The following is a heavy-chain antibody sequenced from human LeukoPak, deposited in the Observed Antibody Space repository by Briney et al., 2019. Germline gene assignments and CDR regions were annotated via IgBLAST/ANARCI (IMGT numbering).Heavy chain of an antibody. Sequence: GGSLTLSCAASGFTFSDHYMSWIRQAPREELEGVSYISSSSSYTNYADSVKGRFTISRDNAKNSLYLQMNSLRAEDTAVYYCARDSPTYYYDSSGYWADYWGQGTLVTVSS. J-gene: IGHJ4*02. CDR3: ARDSPTYYYDSSGYWADY. CDR2: ISSSSSYT. D-gene: IGHD3-22*01. V-gene: IGHV3-11*05. CDR1: GFTFSDHY.